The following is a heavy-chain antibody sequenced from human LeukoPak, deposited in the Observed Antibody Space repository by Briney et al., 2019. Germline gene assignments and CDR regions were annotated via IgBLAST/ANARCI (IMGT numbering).Heavy chain of an antibody. CDR1: GFTFSSYG. V-gene: IGHV3-30*18. Sequence: GGSLRLSCAASGFTFSSYGMHWVRQAPGKGLEWVAVISYDGSNKYYADSAKGRFTISRDNSKNTLYLQMNSLRAEDTAVYYCAKTPYSSSSRWFDPWGQGTLVTVSS. J-gene: IGHJ5*02. CDR3: AKTPYSSSSRWFDP. CDR2: ISYDGSNK. D-gene: IGHD6-6*01.